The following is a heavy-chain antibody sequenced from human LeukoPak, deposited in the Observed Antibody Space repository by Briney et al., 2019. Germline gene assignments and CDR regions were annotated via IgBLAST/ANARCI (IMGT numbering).Heavy chain of an antibody. D-gene: IGHD3-22*01. CDR1: GYMFTSYG. J-gene: IGHJ4*02. V-gene: IGHV1-46*01. CDR3: ARERRDSSGYYIDY. Sequence: ASVTVSCKASGYMFTSYGISWVRQAPGQGLEWMGIINPSGGSTSYAQKFQGRVTMTRDTSTSTVYMELSSLRSEDTAVYYCARERRDSSGYYIDYWGQGTLVTVSS. CDR2: INPSGGST.